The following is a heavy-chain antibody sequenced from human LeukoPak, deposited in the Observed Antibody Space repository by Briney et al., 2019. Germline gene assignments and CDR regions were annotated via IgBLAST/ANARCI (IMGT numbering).Heavy chain of an antibody. CDR2: ISYGGSNK. V-gene: IGHV3-30*18. D-gene: IGHD3-22*01. Sequence: PGRSLRLSCAASGFTFSSYGMHWVRQAPGKGLEWVAVISYGGSNKYYADSVKGRFTISRDNSKNTLYLQMNSLRAEDTAVYYCAKSRSYYYDSSGYYAVDYWGQGTLVTVSS. CDR3: AKSRSYYYDSSGYYAVDY. CDR1: GFTFSSYG. J-gene: IGHJ4*02.